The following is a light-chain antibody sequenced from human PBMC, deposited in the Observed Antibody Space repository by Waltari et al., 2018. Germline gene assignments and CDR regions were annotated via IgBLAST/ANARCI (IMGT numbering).Light chain of an antibody. CDR3: QQYDNLPSIT. CDR1: QDISNH. Sequence: DIQMTQSPSSLSSSVGDRVTITCQSSQDISNHLNWYQQKPGNTPKLLIYDASTLETGVPSRVSGSGSGTDFTFTITSLQPEDIATYYCQQYDNLPSITFGQGTRLDIK. V-gene: IGKV1-33*01. J-gene: IGKJ5*01. CDR2: DAS.